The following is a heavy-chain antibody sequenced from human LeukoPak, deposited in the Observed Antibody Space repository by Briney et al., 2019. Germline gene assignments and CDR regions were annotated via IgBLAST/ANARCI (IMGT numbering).Heavy chain of an antibody. D-gene: IGHD1-26*01. CDR3: ARDLNRWELAFDY. V-gene: IGHV4-59*01. CDR2: IYYSGST. Sequence: SETLSLTCTVSGGSISSYYWSWIRQPPGKGLEWIGYIYYSGSTNYNPSLKSRVTISVDTSKNQFSLKLSSVTAADAAVYYCARDLNRWELAFDYWGQGTLVTVSS. CDR1: GGSISSYY. J-gene: IGHJ4*02.